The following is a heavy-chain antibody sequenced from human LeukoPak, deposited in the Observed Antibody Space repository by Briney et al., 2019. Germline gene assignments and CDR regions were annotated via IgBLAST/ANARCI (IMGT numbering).Heavy chain of an antibody. D-gene: IGHD6-19*01. CDR1: GYSFTSYW. Sequence: GESLKISCKGSGYSFTSYWIGWVRQMPGKGLEWMGIIYPGDSDTRYSPSFQGQVTISADKSISTAYLQWSSLKASDTAMYYCARREDSSGWYSNWFDPWGQGTLVTVSS. V-gene: IGHV5-51*01. J-gene: IGHJ5*02. CDR2: IYPGDSDT. CDR3: ARREDSSGWYSNWFDP.